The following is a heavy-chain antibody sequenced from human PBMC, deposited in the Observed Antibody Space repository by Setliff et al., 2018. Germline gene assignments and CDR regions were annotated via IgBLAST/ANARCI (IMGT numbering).Heavy chain of an antibody. D-gene: IGHD2-8*01. V-gene: IGHV1-18*01. Sequence: ASVKVSCKASGYTFTNYGINWVRQAPGQGLEWMGWINIYNFNTKYAQRLQDRVTMTTDTSTSTAYMELRSLTSDDTAVYYCSRLVRYCTTTTCQRASGAEFWGQGTLVTVSS. CDR3: SRLVRYCTTTTCQRASGAEF. CDR2: INIYNFNT. J-gene: IGHJ4*02. CDR1: GYTFTNYG.